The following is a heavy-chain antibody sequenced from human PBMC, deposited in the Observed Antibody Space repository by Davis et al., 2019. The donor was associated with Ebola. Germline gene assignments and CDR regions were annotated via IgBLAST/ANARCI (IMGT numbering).Heavy chain of an antibody. CDR2: ISPGNGNS. CDR1: GYTFTRND. J-gene: IGHJ4*02. CDR3: ARSSYTGYVTD. D-gene: IGHD2-2*03. V-gene: IGHV1-8*01. Sequence: AASVKVSCKTSGYTFTRNDISWVREVSGQGLEWMGWISPGNGNSDYARKFKGRLSLTRGTSTGTAYMELSGLRSEDTATYYCARSSYTGYVTDWGQGTLVTVST.